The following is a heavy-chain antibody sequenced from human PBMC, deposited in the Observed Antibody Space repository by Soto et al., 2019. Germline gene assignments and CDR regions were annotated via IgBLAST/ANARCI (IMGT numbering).Heavy chain of an antibody. Sequence: QVQLVQSGAEVKKPGASVKVSCKASGYTFTSYGLSWVRQAPGQGLEWMGWISAYNGNTNYAQKLQGRVTMTTDTSTSTVYMELRSLRSDDTAVYYCARGGYYDSSGYPGLGYYGMDVWGQGTTVTVSS. D-gene: IGHD3-22*01. CDR2: ISAYNGNT. CDR3: ARGGYYDSSGYPGLGYYGMDV. J-gene: IGHJ6*02. V-gene: IGHV1-18*01. CDR1: GYTFTSYG.